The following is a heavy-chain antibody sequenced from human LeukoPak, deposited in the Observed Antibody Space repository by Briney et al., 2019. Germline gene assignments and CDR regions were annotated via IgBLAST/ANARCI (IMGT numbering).Heavy chain of an antibody. V-gene: IGHV1-2*06. CDR2: INPNSGGT. CDR3: ARPLIVGATPRFDY. J-gene: IGHJ4*02. Sequence: ASVKVSCKASGYTFTGYYMHWVRQAPGQGLEWMGRINPNSGGTNYAQKFQGRVTMTRDTSISTAYMELSRLRSDDTAVYYCARPLIVGATPRFDYWGQGTLVTVSS. CDR1: GYTFTGYY. D-gene: IGHD1-26*01.